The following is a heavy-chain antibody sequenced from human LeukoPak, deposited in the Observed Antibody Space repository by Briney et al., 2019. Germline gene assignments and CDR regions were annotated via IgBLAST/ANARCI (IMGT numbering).Heavy chain of an antibody. Sequence: GGSLRLSCAASGFTFSSYKMNWVRQAPGRGLEWVSSIHSGGSDVYYADSVKGRFTVSRDNAKNSLFLQMNSLGAEDTALYYCARGHYDILTGNYKWTPDCWGQGTLVTVSS. CDR1: GFTFSSYK. J-gene: IGHJ4*02. V-gene: IGHV3-21*06. D-gene: IGHD3-9*01. CDR3: ARGHYDILTGNYKWTPDC. CDR2: IHSGGSDV.